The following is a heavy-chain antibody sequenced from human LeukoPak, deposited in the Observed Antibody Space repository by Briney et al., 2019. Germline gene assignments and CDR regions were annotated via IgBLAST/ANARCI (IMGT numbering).Heavy chain of an antibody. CDR3: ARVYPVALYYTYYYYYYMDV. Sequence: VGALRLSSAASGFTFSSYSMNRVPPAPGKGRGGGSYISIGSITIDYAESGKGRVTISRATPTTSLYLQMQSLRAEATAVYYCARVYPVALYYTYYYYYYMDVWGKGTTVTVSS. V-gene: IGHV3-48*04. D-gene: IGHD2-8*01. J-gene: IGHJ6*03. CDR2: ISIGSITI. CDR1: GFTFSSYS.